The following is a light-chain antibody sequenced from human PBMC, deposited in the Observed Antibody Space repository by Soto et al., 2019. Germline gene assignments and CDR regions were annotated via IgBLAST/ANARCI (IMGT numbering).Light chain of an antibody. V-gene: IGLV3-21*04. CDR3: QVWDGTNDHVV. Sequence: SYVLTQPPSVSVAPGETARINCGGSNIGTISVHWYQQKSGQAPVLVISYDTDRPSGIPERFSGSSSGNTATLTISRVEAGDEADYYCQVWDGTNDHVVFGGGTKLTVL. CDR2: YDT. CDR1: NIGTIS. J-gene: IGLJ2*01.